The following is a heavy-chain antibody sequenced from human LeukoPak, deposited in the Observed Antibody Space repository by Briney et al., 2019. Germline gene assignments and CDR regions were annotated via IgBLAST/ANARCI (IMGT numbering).Heavy chain of an antibody. CDR3: AKTANYYDSSPDDAFDI. CDR1: GFTFSSYS. D-gene: IGHD3-22*01. V-gene: IGHV3-48*01. J-gene: IGHJ3*02. Sequence: GGSLRLSCAASGFTFSSYSMNWVRQAPGKGLEWVSYISSSSSTIYYADSVKGRFTISRDNSKNTLYLQMNSLRAEDTAVYYCAKTANYYDSSPDDAFDIWGQGTMVTVSS. CDR2: ISSSSSTI.